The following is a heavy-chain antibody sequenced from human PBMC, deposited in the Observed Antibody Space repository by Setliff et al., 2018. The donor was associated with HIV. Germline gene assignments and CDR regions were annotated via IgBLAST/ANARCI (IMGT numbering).Heavy chain of an antibody. Sequence: SETLSLTCAVYGGSFSGYYWSWIRQPPGKGLEWIGEINHSGSTNYKPSLKSRVTISVDTSKKQCSLKVSSVIAADTAVYFCARGFRDNSGYYYYGMDVWGPGTTVTVSS. CDR2: INHSGST. CDR3: ARGFRDNSGYYYYGMDV. D-gene: IGHD3-22*01. CDR1: GGSFSGYY. V-gene: IGHV4-34*01. J-gene: IGHJ6*02.